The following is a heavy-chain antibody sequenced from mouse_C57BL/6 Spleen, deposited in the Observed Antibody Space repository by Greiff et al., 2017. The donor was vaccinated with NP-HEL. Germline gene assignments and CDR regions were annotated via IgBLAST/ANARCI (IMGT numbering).Heavy chain of an antibody. CDR3: ARATVVATEYAMDD. CDR2: ILPGSGST. J-gene: IGHJ4*01. CDR1: GSTFPGYW. V-gene: IGHV1-9*01. D-gene: IGHD1-1*01. Sequence: QVQLQQSGAELMKPGASVKLSCTAPGSTFPGYWLEWVQQRPGHGLEWIGEILPGSGSTNYNEKFKGKATFTADTSSNTAYMQLSSLTTEDSAIYYCARATVVATEYAMDDWGQGTSVTVSS.